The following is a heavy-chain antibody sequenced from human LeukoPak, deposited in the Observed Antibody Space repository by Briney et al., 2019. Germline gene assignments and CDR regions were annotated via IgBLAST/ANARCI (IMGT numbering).Heavy chain of an antibody. D-gene: IGHD3-3*01. V-gene: IGHV3-7*01. CDR2: IKHDGSEN. CDR3: ATDRGWRTSGYYLYYFEY. CDR1: GFIFSNYF. Sequence: PGGSLRLSCAAYGFIFSNYFMSWVRQAPGKGLEWVGSIKHDGSENYYVDSVRGRFTISRDNTMNSLYLQMSSLRAEDTAVYYCATDRGWRTSGYYLYYFEYWGQGTLVTYSS. J-gene: IGHJ4*02.